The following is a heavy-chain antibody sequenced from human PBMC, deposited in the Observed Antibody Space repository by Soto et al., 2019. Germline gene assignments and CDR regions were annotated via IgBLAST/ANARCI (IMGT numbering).Heavy chain of an antibody. V-gene: IGHV3-23*01. CDR1: GFTFSSYT. CDR2: ISGSGGSP. CDR3: TKARCSGDTCYVPDY. D-gene: IGHD2-15*01. Sequence: PGGSLRLSCAASGFTFSSYTMAWVRQAPGKGLEWVSSISGSGGSPYYADSVQGRSTISRDNYKNTVSLQMNSLRAEDTATYYCTKARCSGDTCYVPDYWGHGTLVTVSS. J-gene: IGHJ4*01.